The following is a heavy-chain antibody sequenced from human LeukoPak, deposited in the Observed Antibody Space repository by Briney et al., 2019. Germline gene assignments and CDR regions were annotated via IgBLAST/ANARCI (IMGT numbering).Heavy chain of an antibody. CDR2: ISGSGGST. D-gene: IGHD2-2*02. V-gene: IGHV3-23*01. J-gene: IGHJ4*02. Sequence: PGGSPRLSCVASGFTFQHFGIYWVRQAPGKGLEWVSAISGSGGSTYYADSVKGRFTISRDTSKNTLYLQMNSLRAEDTAVYYCAKRGCSSTSCYTYYFDYWGQGTLVTVSS. CDR3: AKRGCSSTSCYTYYFDY. CDR1: GFTFQHFG.